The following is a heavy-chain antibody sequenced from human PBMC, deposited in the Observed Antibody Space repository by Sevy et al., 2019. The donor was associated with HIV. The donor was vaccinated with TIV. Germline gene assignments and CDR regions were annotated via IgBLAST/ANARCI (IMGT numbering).Heavy chain of an antibody. CDR1: GFTFSAYG. CDR3: AREGVPAAIGFDY. D-gene: IGHD2-2*01. CDR2: IWYYGSKK. V-gene: IGHV3-33*01. J-gene: IGHJ4*02. Sequence: GESLKISCEASGFTFSAYGMHWVRQAPGKGLEWVANIWYYGSKKYYADSVKGRFTISRDNSKKTLYLQMNSLRAEDTALYYCAREGVPAAIGFDYWGQGSLVTVSS.